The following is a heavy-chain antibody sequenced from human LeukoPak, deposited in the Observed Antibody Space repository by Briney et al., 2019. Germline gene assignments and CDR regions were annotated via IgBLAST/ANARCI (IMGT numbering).Heavy chain of an antibody. CDR1: GYSFTSYW. CDR3: ARHQWGPYSGSYSFVY. D-gene: IGHD1-26*01. Sequence: GESLKISCKGSGYSFTSYWIGWVRQMPGKGLEWKGIIYPGDSDTRYSPSFQGQVTISADKSISTAYLQWSSLKASDTAMYYCARHQWGPYSGSYSFVYWGQGTLVTVSA. J-gene: IGHJ4*02. CDR2: IYPGDSDT. V-gene: IGHV5-51*01.